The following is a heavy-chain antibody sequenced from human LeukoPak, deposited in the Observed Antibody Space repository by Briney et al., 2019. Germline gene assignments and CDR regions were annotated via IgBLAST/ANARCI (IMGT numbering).Heavy chain of an antibody. CDR2: IRSKANSYAT. J-gene: IGHJ4*02. CDR3: TTTYYDILTGYYTFDY. Sequence: GGTLRLSCVASGFTFSSYGMSWVRQASGKGLEWVGRIRSKANSYATTYAASVKGRFTISRDDSKNTAYLQMNSLKTEDTAVYYCTTTYYDILTGYYTFDYWGQGTLVTVSS. CDR1: GFTFSSYG. D-gene: IGHD3-9*01. V-gene: IGHV3-73*01.